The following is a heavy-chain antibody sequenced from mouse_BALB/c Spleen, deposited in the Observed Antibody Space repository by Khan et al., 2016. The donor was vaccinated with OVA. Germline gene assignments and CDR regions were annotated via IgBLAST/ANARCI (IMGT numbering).Heavy chain of an antibody. CDR2: INPSNGYT. CDR3: VRDGAYHRNDGWFAY. Sequence: QVQLKQSGAELARPGASVKMSCKASGYTFTSYTIHWIKKRPGQGLEWIGYINPSNGYTNYNQKFKDKATLTTDKSSTTAYLQLRSLTSDDSAVYDGVRDGAYHRNDGWFAYWGQGTLVTVSA. J-gene: IGHJ3*01. V-gene: IGHV1-4*01. CDR1: GYTFTSYT. D-gene: IGHD2-14*01.